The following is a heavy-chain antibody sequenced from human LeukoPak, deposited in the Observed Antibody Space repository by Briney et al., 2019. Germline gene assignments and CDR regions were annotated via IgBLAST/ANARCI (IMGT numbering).Heavy chain of an antibody. V-gene: IGHV4-4*07. CDR3: ASTYVVPAAIRLIAFDI. CDR2: IYTSGST. CDR1: GGSISSYY. Sequence: SETLSLTCTVSGGSISSYYWSWIRQPAGKGLEWIGRIYTSGSTNYNPSLKSRVTMSVDTSKNQFSLKLSSVTAADTAVYYCASTYVVPAAIRLIAFDIWGQGTMVTVSS. D-gene: IGHD2-2*02. J-gene: IGHJ3*02.